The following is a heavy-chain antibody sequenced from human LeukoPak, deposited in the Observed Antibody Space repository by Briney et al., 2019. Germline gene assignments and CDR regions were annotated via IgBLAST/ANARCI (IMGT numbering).Heavy chain of an antibody. D-gene: IGHD4-17*01. J-gene: IGHJ4*02. CDR2: IIPIFGTA. V-gene: IGHV1-69*05. Sequence: GASVKVSCKASGGTFSSYAISWVRQAPGQGLEWMGGIIPIFGTANYAQKFHGRVTITRSTSIGTAYMELSSLRSEDTAVYYCARGRGSPYGDYGPVDYWGQGTLVTVSS. CDR3: ARGRGSPYGDYGPVDY. CDR1: GGTFSSYA.